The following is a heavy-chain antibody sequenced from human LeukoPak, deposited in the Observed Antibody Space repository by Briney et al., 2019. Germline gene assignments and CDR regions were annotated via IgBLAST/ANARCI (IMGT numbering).Heavy chain of an antibody. V-gene: IGHV1-2*02. Sequence: ASVKVSCTASGYTFTGYHIHWVRQAPGRGLEWMGWINSNSGGTNLAQKFQGRLTVTRDTSTSTVYMELTSLISDDTAVYYCARLLAEGGDYWGQGTLVTVSS. CDR2: INSNSGGT. D-gene: IGHD3-16*01. CDR1: GYTFTGYH. J-gene: IGHJ4*02. CDR3: ARLLAEGGDY.